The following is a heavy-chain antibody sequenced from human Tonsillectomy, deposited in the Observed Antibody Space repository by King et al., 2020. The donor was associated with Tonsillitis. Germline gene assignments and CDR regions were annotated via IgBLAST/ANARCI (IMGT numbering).Heavy chain of an antibody. D-gene: IGHD2-15*01. J-gene: IGHJ5*02. CDR3: ARDFCGGGSCYYNWFDP. CDR1: GYTFTSHD. V-gene: IGHV1-8*01. CDR2: MNPNSGNT. Sequence: QLVQSGAEVQKPGASVKVSCKAFGYTFTSHDINWVRQATGQGLEWMGWMNPNSGNTGYAQKFQGRVTMTRNTSISTAYMEQSSLRSEDTAVYYCARDFCGGGSCYYNWFDPWGPGTLIIVSS.